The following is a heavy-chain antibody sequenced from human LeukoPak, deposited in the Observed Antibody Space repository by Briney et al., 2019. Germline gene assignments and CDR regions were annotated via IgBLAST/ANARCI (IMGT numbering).Heavy chain of an antibody. Sequence: ASVKVPCKASGYTFTKYAISWVRQAPGQGLEWMGIINPSGGGTTYAQKFQGRVTMTRDTSTSTVYMDLSSLRSDDTAVYYCARERELRPPYFDYWGQGTLVTVSS. CDR3: ARERELRPPYFDY. V-gene: IGHV1-46*01. D-gene: IGHD1-26*01. CDR1: GYTFTKYA. J-gene: IGHJ4*02. CDR2: INPSGGGT.